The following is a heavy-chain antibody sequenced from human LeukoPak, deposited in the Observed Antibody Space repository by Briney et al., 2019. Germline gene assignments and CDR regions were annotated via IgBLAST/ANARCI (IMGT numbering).Heavy chain of an antibody. Sequence: GWALRLSCAASGFAFSTFAMSWVRQAPGKGLDGVSSISGSGGSTYYADSVKGRFTISRDSSKNTLYLQMNSLRAEDTAVYYCAKGVGTNKGGYYLGYWGKGTPVIVSS. D-gene: IGHD1-26*01. J-gene: IGHJ4*02. CDR2: ISGSGGST. CDR3: AKGVGTNKGGYYLGY. CDR1: GFAFSTFA. V-gene: IGHV3-23*01.